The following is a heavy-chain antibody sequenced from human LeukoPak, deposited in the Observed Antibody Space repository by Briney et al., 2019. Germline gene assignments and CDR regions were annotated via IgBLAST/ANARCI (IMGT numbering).Heavy chain of an antibody. D-gene: IGHD3-10*01. J-gene: IGHJ4*02. Sequence: ASVKVSCKASGYTFTSYYMHWVRQAPGQGLEWMGIINPSGGSTSYAQKFQGRVTMTRDMSTSTVYMELSSLRSEDTAVYYCARGSHYYGSGSYYNEPPYYFDYWGQGTLVTVSS. CDR1: GYTFTSYY. V-gene: IGHV1-46*01. CDR2: INPSGGST. CDR3: ARGSHYYGSGSYYNEPPYYFDY.